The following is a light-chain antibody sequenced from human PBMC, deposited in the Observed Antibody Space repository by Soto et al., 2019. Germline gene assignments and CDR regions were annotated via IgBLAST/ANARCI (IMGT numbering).Light chain of an antibody. CDR2: GAS. CDR3: QQYDISPIT. CDR1: QTVSSNY. Sequence: EIILTQSPDTLALSPWERATLSCMASQTVSSNYLAWCQQRPGQAPRLLIYGASTRAAGIPDRFSGSGSGTDFTLTITRLEPEDSAVYYCQQYDISPITFGQGTRLEIK. V-gene: IGKV3-20*01. J-gene: IGKJ5*01.